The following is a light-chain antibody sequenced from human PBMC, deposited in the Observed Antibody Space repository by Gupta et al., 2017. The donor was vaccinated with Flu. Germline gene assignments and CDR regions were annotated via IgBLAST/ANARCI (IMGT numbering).Light chain of an antibody. J-gene: IGKJ4*01. CDR1: QSVSSF. V-gene: IGKV3-11*01. CDR3: QQRSNWPPLT. Sequence: ESSTLSCRASQSVSSFLAWYQQKPGQAPRLLIYDASNRATGIPARFSGSGSGTDFTLTINSLEPEDFAVYYCQQRSNWPPLTFGGGTKVEIK. CDR2: DAS.